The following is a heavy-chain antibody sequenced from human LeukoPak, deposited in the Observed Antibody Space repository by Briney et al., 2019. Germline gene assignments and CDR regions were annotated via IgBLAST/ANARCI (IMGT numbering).Heavy chain of an antibody. CDR1: GYTFTGYY. V-gene: IGHV1-2*02. CDR2: INPNSGGT. CDR3: ARAGRNYGSGSYYKMDV. Sequence: VAPVKVSCKASGYTFTGYYMHWVRQAPGQGLEWMGWINPNSGGTNYAQKFQGRVTMTRDTSISTAYMELSRLRSDDTAVYYCARAGRNYGSGSYYKMDVWGKGTTVTISS. J-gene: IGHJ6*04. D-gene: IGHD3-10*01.